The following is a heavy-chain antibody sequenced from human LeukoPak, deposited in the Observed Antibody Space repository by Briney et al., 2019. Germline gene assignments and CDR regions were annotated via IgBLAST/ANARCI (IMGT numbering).Heavy chain of an antibody. CDR1: GYTFTGYY. CDR3: AKEYSSSSEAWFDP. J-gene: IGHJ5*02. CDR2: INPNSGGT. V-gene: IGHV1-2*02. D-gene: IGHD6-6*01. Sequence: GASVKVSCKASGYTFTGYYMHWVRQAPGQGLEWMGWINPNSGGTNYAQKFKGRVTMTRDTSISTAYMELSRLRSDDTAVYYCAKEYSSSSEAWFDPWGQGTLVTVPS.